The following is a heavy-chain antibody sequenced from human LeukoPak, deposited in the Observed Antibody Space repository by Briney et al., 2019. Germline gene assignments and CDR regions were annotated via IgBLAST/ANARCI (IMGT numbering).Heavy chain of an antibody. V-gene: IGHV3-21*01. CDR1: GFTFTNYH. Sequence: GGSLRLSCAASGFTFTNYHMDWVRQAPGKWLEWVSFLSSSSDYISYADSVKGRFTISRDNAKNSLFLQMNSLRAEDTAIYYCAKRKYSDSDLRAFDIWGQGTMVTVSS. J-gene: IGHJ3*02. CDR3: AKRKYSDSDLRAFDI. D-gene: IGHD5-12*01. CDR2: LSSSSDYI.